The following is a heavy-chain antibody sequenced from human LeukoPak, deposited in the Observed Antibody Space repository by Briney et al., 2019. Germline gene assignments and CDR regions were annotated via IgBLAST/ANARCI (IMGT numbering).Heavy chain of an antibody. CDR3: ARGLGSSWYGH. CDR1: GGSISSGDYY. J-gene: IGHJ4*02. D-gene: IGHD6-13*01. V-gene: IGHV4-30-4*01. Sequence: PSETLSLTCTVSGGSISSGDYYWTWIRQPPGKGLEWIGYIYYSGSTYCNPSLKSRLIISVDTSKNQFSLKLSSVTAADTAVYYCARGLGSSWYGHWGQGTLVTVSS. CDR2: IYYSGST.